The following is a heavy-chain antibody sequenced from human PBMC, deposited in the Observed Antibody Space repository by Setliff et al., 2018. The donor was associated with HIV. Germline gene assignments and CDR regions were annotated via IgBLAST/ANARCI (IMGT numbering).Heavy chain of an antibody. J-gene: IGHJ4*02. CDR1: GGSISSSSYY. D-gene: IGHD6-6*01. V-gene: IGHV4-39*07. CDR2: INHSGST. Sequence: SETLSLTCTVSGGSISSSSYYWGWIRQPPGKGLEWIGEINHSGSTNYNPSLTSRVTISEDTSKNQFSLKLSSVTAADTAVYYCARDLVSIAARPTEFDYWGQGTLVTVSS. CDR3: ARDLVSIAARPTEFDY.